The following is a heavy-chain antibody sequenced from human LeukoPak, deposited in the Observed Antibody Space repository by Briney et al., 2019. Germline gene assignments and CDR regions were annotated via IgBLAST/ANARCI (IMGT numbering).Heavy chain of an antibody. CDR2: MSPISGHT. J-gene: IGHJ6*02. Sequence: GASVKVSCKASGYTFTSFDINWVRQATGQGLEWMGWMSPISGHTGYAQKFQGRVTMTRNSSTNTAYMELSSLRSEDTAMYYCARGRRRIAATGLDVWGEGTTVTV. D-gene: IGHD6-13*01. V-gene: IGHV1-8*01. CDR3: ARGRRRIAATGLDV. CDR1: GYTFTSFD.